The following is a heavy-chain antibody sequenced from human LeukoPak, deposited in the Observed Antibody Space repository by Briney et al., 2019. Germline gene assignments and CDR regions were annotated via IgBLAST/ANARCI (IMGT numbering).Heavy chain of an antibody. CDR1: GFTFSSYG. Sequence: GGSLRLSCAASGFTFSSYGMHWVRQAPGKGLEWVAVIWYDGSNKYYADSVKGRFTISRDNSKNTLYLQMNSLRAEDTAVYYCAKERAEMATVVDYWGQGTLVTVSS. J-gene: IGHJ4*02. V-gene: IGHV3-30*02. CDR2: IWYDGSNK. CDR3: AKERAEMATVVDY. D-gene: IGHD5-24*01.